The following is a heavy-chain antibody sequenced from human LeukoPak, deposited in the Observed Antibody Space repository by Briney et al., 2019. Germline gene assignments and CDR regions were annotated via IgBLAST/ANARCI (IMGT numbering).Heavy chain of an antibody. D-gene: IGHD3-3*01. V-gene: IGHV3-66*01. CDR2: IYSGGST. J-gene: IGHJ4*02. CDR3: ARTHYYDFWSGSFDY. Sequence: PGGSLRLSCAASGFTVSSNYMSWVRQAPGKGLEWVSVIYSGGSTYYADSVKGRFTISRDNSKNTLYLQMNSLRAEDTAVYYCARTHYYDFWSGSFDYWGQGTLVTVSS. CDR1: GFTVSSNY.